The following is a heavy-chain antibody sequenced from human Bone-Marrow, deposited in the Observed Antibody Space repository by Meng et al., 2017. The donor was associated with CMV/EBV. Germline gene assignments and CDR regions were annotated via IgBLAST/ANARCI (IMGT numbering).Heavy chain of an antibody. V-gene: IGHV4-34*01. J-gene: IGHJ4*02. CDR2: ITHSGST. D-gene: IGHD1-26*01. Sequence: HLKQGGEGLLKPSETLSLTCGVYGAPFSGYWSWVRQPPGKGLEWIGEITHSGSTNYNVSLKSRVTISIDTSKNQFSLKLSSVTATDTAVYYCAPGFRSWSGSYSSWGQGTLVTVSS. CDR1: GAPFSGY. CDR3: APGFRSWSGSYSS.